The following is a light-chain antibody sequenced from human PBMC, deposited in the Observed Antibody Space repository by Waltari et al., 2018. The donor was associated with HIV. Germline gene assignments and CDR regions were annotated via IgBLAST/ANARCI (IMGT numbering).Light chain of an antibody. V-gene: IGKV1-5*03. J-gene: IGKJ1*01. CDR3: QEYSGYFRT. CDR2: KAS. CDR1: QSISNW. Sequence: DIQMTQSPSTLSASVGDRVTITCRASQSISNWLAWYQQKPGKAPKLLIYKASSLESGVPSRFSGSGSGTEYTLTISSLQSDDFATSYCQEYSGYFRTFGQGTKVEIK.